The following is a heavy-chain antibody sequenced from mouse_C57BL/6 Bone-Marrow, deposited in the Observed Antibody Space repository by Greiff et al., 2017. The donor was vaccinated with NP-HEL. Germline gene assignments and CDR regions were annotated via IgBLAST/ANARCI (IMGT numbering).Heavy chain of an antibody. Sequence: QVQLQQSGAELVRPGASVTLSCKASGYTFTDYEMHWVKQTPVHGLEWIGAIDPETGGTAYNQKFKGKAILTADKSSSTAYMELRSLTSEDSAVYYCTYYGGGAYWGQGTLVTVSA. D-gene: IGHD1-1*01. V-gene: IGHV1-15*01. J-gene: IGHJ3*01. CDR2: IDPETGGT. CDR3: TYYGGGAY. CDR1: GYTFTDYE.